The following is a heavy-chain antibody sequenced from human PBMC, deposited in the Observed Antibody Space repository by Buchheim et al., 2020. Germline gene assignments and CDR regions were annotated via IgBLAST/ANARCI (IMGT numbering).Heavy chain of an antibody. J-gene: IGHJ5*02. CDR3: AKRSYTRLGSTDWFDP. CDR1: GFTFSDYW. V-gene: IGHV5-51*01. D-gene: IGHD2-2*01. Sequence: EVQLVQSRAEVKKPGESLQISCKGSGFTFSDYWIGWVRQMPGKGLEWMAIIWPGGSQTLYSSSLQGRVTISADKSISTVYLQWSSLRESDTAIYYCAKRSYTRLGSTDWFDPWGQGTL. CDR2: IWPGGSQT.